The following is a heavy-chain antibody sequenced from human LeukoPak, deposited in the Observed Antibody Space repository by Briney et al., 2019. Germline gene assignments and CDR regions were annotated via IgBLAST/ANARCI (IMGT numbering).Heavy chain of an antibody. CDR3: ARGGLTSSSWDY. CDR1: GFTFSSYE. D-gene: IGHD6-6*01. V-gene: IGHV3-48*03. Sequence: GGSLRLSCAASGFTFSSYEMNWVRQAPGKGLDWVSYISSGGRTTYYADSVKGRFTISRDNAKNTLYLQMNSLRAEDTAVYYCARGGLTSSSWDYWGQGTLVTVSS. CDR2: ISSGGRTT. J-gene: IGHJ4*02.